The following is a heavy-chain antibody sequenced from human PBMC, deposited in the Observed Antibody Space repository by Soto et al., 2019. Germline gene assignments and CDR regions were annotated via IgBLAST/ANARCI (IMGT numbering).Heavy chain of an antibody. V-gene: IGHV1-69*01. D-gene: IGHD3-9*01. CDR3: AANGGFYDILTGQTGYYGMDV. CDR2: IIPIFGTA. CDR1: GGTFSSYA. Sequence: QVQLVQSGAEVKKPGSSVKVSCKASGGTFSSYAISWVRHAPGQGLEWMGGIIPIFGTANYAQKFQGRVTITADESTSTAYMELSRLRSEDTAVYYCAANGGFYDILTGQTGYYGMDVWGQGTTVTVSS. J-gene: IGHJ6*02.